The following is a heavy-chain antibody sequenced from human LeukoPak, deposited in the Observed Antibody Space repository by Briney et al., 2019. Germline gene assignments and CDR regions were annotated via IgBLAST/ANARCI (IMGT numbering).Heavy chain of an antibody. V-gene: IGHV4-39*01. J-gene: IGHJ6*03. Sequence: SETLSLTCTGSGGSSSSSSYYWGWIRQPPGKGLEWIGSIYYSGSTYYNPSLKSRVTISVDTSKNQFSLKLSSVTAADTAVYYCARHRTTGTTSYYYYMDVWGKGTTVTVSS. CDR1: GGSSSSSSYY. D-gene: IGHD1-1*01. CDR2: IYYSGST. CDR3: ARHRTTGTTSYYYYMDV.